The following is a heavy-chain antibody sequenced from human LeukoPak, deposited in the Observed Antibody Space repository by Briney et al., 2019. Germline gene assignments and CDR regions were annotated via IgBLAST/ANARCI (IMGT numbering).Heavy chain of an antibody. Sequence: SETLSLTCTVSGGSISSSSYYWGWIRQPPGKGLEWIGSIYYSGSTYYNPSLKSRVTISVDTSKNQFSLKLSSVTAADTAVYYCAREPRLGRIAAAGFDYWGQGTLVTVSS. CDR1: GGSISSSSYY. D-gene: IGHD6-13*01. CDR2: IYYSGST. CDR3: AREPRLGRIAAAGFDY. J-gene: IGHJ4*02. V-gene: IGHV4-39*07.